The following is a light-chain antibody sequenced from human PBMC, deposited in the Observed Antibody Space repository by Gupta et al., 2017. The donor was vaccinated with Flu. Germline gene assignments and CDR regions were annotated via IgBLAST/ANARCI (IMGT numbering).Light chain of an antibody. CDR2: QDS. CDR3: QAWDSSGV. J-gene: IGLJ1*01. Sequence: SYELTQPPSVSVSPGQTASITCSGDKLGDKYACWYQQKPDQSPVLVIYQDSKRPSGIPERFSGSNSANTATLTISGTQAMDEADYYCQAWDSSGVFGTGTKVTVL. V-gene: IGLV3-1*01. CDR1: KLGDKY.